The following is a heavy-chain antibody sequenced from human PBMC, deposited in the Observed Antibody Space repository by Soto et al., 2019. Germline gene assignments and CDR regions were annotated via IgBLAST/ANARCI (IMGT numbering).Heavy chain of an antibody. D-gene: IGHD4-17*01. CDR2: INPSGGST. CDR1: GYTFTSYY. V-gene: IGHV1-46*03. Sequence: ASVKVSCKASGYTFTSYYMHWVRQAPGQGLEWMGIINPSGGSTSYAQKFQGRVTMTRDTSTSTVYMELSSLRSEDTAVYYCARGPSKKTTPRYAPGAFDIWGQGTMVTVSS. CDR3: ARGPSKKTTPRYAPGAFDI. J-gene: IGHJ3*02.